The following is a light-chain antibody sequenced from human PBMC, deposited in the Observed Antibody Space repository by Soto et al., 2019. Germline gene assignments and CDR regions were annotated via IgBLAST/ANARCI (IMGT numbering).Light chain of an antibody. CDR3: QSYDSSLSGYV. Sequence: QPVLTQPPSVSGAPGQRVTISCTGSSSNIGAGYDVHWYQQLPGTAPKLLIYGNSNRPSGVPDRFSGSKSGTSASLAITGLQAEDEAEYYCQSYDSSLSGYVFGTVTKLTVL. CDR1: SSNIGAGYD. CDR2: GNS. J-gene: IGLJ1*01. V-gene: IGLV1-40*01.